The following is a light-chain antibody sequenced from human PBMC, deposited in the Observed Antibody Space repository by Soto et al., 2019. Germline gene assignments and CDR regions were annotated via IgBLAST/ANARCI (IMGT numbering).Light chain of an antibody. Sequence: QSALTQPASVSGSPGQSITISCTGTSSDVGGYDYVSWYQQHPGKVPKLMIYTVTNRPSGVSGRFSGSKSGNTASLIISGLHAEDEADYYCGSYTSSRTVVFGGGTKRTVL. J-gene: IGLJ2*01. CDR2: TVT. V-gene: IGLV2-14*01. CDR3: GSYTSSRTVV. CDR1: SSDVGGYDY.